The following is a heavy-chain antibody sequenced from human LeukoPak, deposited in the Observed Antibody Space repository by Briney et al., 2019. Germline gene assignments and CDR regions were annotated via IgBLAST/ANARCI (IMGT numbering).Heavy chain of an antibody. J-gene: IGHJ3*02. V-gene: IGHV3-9*01. CDR1: GFTFDDYA. Sequence: PGGSLRLSCAASGFTFDDYAMHWVRQAPGKGLEWVSGISWNSGSIGYADSVKGRFTISRDNSKNTLYLQMNSLRAEDTAVYYCAKDLSALLEGAFDIWGQGTMVTVSS. CDR3: AKDLSALLEGAFDI. CDR2: ISWNSGSI. D-gene: IGHD3-10*01.